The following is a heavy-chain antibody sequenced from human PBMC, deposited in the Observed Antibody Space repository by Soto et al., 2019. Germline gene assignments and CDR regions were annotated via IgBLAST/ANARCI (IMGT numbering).Heavy chain of an antibody. CDR1: GFTVSSNY. Sequence: PGGSLRLSCAASGFTVSSNYMSWVRQAPGKGPEWVSILYPGGTTYYGDSVKGRFTISRDTSRNTLYLQMNSLRADDTAVYYCAGGSDRIQLWSHWGQGTLVTVSS. CDR2: LYPGGTT. CDR3: AGGSDRIQLWSH. J-gene: IGHJ4*02. V-gene: IGHV3-66*01. D-gene: IGHD5-18*01.